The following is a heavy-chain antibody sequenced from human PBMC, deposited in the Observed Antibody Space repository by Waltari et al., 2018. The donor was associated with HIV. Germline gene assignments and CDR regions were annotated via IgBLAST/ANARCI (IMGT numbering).Heavy chain of an antibody. CDR3: TTGDIVVVTDY. D-gene: IGHD2-21*02. Sequence: EVQLVESGGGLVKPGGSLRLSCAASGFTFTNAWMSWVRQAPGNGLEWVGRVKSETDGGTTDYAAPVKGRFTISRDDSKNTLYLQMNSLKTEDTAVYYCTTGDIVVVTDYWGQGTLVTVSS. CDR1: GFTFTNAW. CDR2: VKSETDGGTT. J-gene: IGHJ4*02. V-gene: IGHV3-15*01.